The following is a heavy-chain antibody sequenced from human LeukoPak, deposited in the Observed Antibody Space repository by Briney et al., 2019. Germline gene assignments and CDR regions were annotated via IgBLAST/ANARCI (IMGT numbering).Heavy chain of an antibody. D-gene: IGHD2-15*01. CDR2: IIPIFGTA. J-gene: IGHJ6*03. Sequence: SVTVSCKASGGTFSSYAISWVRQAPGQGLEWMGGIIPIFGTANYAQKFQGRVTITADESTSTAYMELSSLRSEDTAVYYCARDRVVAATPYYYYYYMDVWGKGTTVTVSS. CDR1: GGTFSSYA. CDR3: ARDRVVAATPYYYYYYMDV. V-gene: IGHV1-69*01.